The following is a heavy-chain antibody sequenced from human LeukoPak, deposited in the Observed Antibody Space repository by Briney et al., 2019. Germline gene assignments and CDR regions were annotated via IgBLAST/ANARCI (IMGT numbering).Heavy chain of an antibody. CDR3: ARSSGGRTEY. CDR1: GFTFNNYW. Sequence: GGSLRLSCAASGFTFNNYWFHWVRQAPGKGLVWVSRLNTDGSITNYADSVKGRFTISRDNAKNTLYLQMNSLRAEDTAVYYCARSSGGRTEYWGQGTLVTVSS. D-gene: IGHD2-15*01. V-gene: IGHV3-74*01. CDR2: LNTDGSIT. J-gene: IGHJ4*02.